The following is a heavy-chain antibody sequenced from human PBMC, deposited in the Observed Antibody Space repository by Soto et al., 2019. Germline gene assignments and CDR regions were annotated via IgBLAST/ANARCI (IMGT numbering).Heavy chain of an antibody. CDR3: ARVAGSYITGEGAFDI. CDR2: ISAYNGNT. V-gene: IGHV1-18*04. Sequence: QVQLVQSGAEVKKPGASVKVSCKASGYTFTNYGISWVRQAPGQGLEWMGWISAYNGNTNYAQKLQGRVTMTTDTSTSTAYMELRSLTSDDTAVYYCARVAGSYITGEGAFDIWGQGTMVTVSS. D-gene: IGHD1-26*01. CDR1: GYTFTNYG. J-gene: IGHJ3*02.